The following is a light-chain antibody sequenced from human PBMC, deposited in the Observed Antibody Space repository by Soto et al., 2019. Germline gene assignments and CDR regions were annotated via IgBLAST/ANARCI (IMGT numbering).Light chain of an antibody. CDR1: QSIGSN. V-gene: IGKV3-15*01. CDR3: QQYNYWPRT. Sequence: EIVMTQSPATLSVSPGERATLSCRASQSIGSNLAWYQQKPGQAPRLLIYGASTGATGLPARFSGSVSGTEFTLTISSLQSEDFAVYYCQQYNYWPRTFGQGTKVEIK. CDR2: GAS. J-gene: IGKJ1*01.